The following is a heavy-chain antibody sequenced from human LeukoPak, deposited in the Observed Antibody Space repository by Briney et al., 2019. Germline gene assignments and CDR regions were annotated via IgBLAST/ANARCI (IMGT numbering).Heavy chain of an antibody. J-gene: IGHJ6*02. Sequence: EASVTVSFKDSGGTFIIYTISWVRQAPGQGREWMGRIIPILGIANYAQKFQGRVTITADKSTSTAYMELSSLRSEDTAVYYCARETEWLVETYYYYGMDVWGQGTTVTVSS. D-gene: IGHD6-19*01. CDR1: GGTFIIYT. CDR3: ARETEWLVETYYYYGMDV. V-gene: IGHV1-69*04. CDR2: IIPILGIA.